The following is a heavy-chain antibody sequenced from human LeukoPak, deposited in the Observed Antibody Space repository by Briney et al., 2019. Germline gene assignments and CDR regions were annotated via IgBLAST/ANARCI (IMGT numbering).Heavy chain of an antibody. CDR3: ARDPHDYGGTHRGY. V-gene: IGHV3-48*02. D-gene: IGHD4-23*01. J-gene: IGHJ4*02. Sequence: PGGSLRLSCAASGFTFSSYSMNWVRQAPGKGLEWVSYISSSSSTIYYADAVKGRFTISRDNAKNSLYLQMNSLRDEDTAVYYCARDPHDYGGTHRGYWGQGTLATVSS. CDR2: ISSSSSTI. CDR1: GFTFSSYS.